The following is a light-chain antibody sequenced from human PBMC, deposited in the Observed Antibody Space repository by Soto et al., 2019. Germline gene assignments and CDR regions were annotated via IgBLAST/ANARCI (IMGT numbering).Light chain of an antibody. CDR3: SSYRSTSTLGV. CDR1: SSDIGGYDY. CDR2: EVS. Sequence: QSALTQPASVSASPGQSITISCTGTSSDIGGYDYVSWYQQHPGKAPKRVIYEVSARPSGVSNRFSGSKSGNTASLTISGLRAEDEADYYCSSYRSTSTLGVFGTGTKLTVL. V-gene: IGLV2-14*01. J-gene: IGLJ1*01.